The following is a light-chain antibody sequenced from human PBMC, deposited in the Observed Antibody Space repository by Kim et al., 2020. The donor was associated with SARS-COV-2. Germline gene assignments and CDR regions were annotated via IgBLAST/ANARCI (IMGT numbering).Light chain of an antibody. J-gene: IGLJ2*01. Sequence: QSALTQPASVSGSPGQSITISCTGSTADVGNYKYISWYQHHPGKAPKLLIFDVNNRPSGVSNRFSGSKSGNTASLTISGLQAEHEADYFCSSYRSSRIFGGGTKVTVL. CDR2: DVN. V-gene: IGLV2-14*03. CDR3: SSYRSSRI. CDR1: TADVGNYKY.